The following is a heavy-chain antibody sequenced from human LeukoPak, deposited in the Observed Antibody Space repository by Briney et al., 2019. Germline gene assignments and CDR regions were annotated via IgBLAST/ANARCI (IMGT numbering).Heavy chain of an antibody. J-gene: IGHJ6*03. CDR1: GGSISSYY. CDR3: ARAIKTTMVRGVPRDYYYYMDV. V-gene: IGHV4-59*01. CDR2: IYYSGST. Sequence: SETLSLTCTVSGGSISSYYWSWIRQPPGKGLEWIGYIYYSGSTNYNPSLKSRVTISVDTSKDQFSLKLSSVTAADTAVYYCARAIKTTMVRGVPRDYYYYMDVWGKGTTVTVSS. D-gene: IGHD3-10*01.